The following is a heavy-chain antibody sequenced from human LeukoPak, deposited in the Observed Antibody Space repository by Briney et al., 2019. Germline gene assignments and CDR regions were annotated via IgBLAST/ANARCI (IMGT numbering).Heavy chain of an antibody. CDR3: AKRASQHSYYYYYMDV. CDR1: VFPLSVNY. V-gene: IGHV3-11*04. D-gene: IGHD2-21*01. Sequence: GGSLRLSCAPSVFPLSVNYVTCARKAPGGGLEWLSYIIENGGVIQYADSVKGRFTISRDNAKNLLYLQMDSLRAEDTAVYYCAKRASQHSYYYYYMDVWGKGTTVTISS. J-gene: IGHJ6*03. CDR2: IIENGGVI.